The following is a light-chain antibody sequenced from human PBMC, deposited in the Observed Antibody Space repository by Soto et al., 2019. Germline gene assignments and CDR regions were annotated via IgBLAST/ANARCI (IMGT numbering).Light chain of an antibody. CDR3: LRALQTPPGT. Sequence: DIVMTQSPLSLPVTPGEPASISCRSSQSLLHSNGYNYLDWYLQKPGQSPQLLIYLGSNRASGVPDRFSGSGSSTDFTLKISKVEAEDVGGYYCLRALQTPPGTFGPGTNVDI. J-gene: IGKJ3*01. V-gene: IGKV2-28*01. CDR2: LGS. CDR1: QSLLHSNGYNY.